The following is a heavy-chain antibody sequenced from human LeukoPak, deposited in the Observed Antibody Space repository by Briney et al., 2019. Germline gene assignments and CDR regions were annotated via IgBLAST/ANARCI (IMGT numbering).Heavy chain of an antibody. CDR3: VRQYQLINYYYYYGMDV. D-gene: IGHD2-2*01. Sequence: SETLSLTCAVYGGSFSGYYWSWIRQPPGKGLEWIGEINHSGSTNYNPSLKSRVTISVDTSKNQFSLKLSSVTAADTAVYYCVRQYQLINYYYYYGMDVWGQGTTVTVSS. CDR1: GGSFSGYY. V-gene: IGHV4-34*01. J-gene: IGHJ6*02. CDR2: INHSGST.